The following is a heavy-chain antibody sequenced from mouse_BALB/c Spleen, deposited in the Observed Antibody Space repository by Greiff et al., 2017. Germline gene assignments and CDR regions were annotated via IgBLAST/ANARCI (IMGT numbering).Heavy chain of an antibody. D-gene: IGHD2-4*01. V-gene: IGHV1-37*01. Sequence: EVQRVESGPELVKPGASVKISCKASGYSFTGYFMNWVKQSHGKSLEWIGRINPYNGDTFYNQKFKGKATLTVDKSSSTAHMELLSLTSEDSAVYYCGRSGDYPYYAMDYWGQGTSVTVSS. CDR3: GRSGDYPYYAMDY. J-gene: IGHJ4*01. CDR1: GYSFTGYF. CDR2: INPYNGDT.